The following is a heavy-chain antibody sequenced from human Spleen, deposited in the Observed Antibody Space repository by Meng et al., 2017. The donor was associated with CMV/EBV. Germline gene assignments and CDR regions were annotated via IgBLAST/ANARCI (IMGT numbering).Heavy chain of an antibody. CDR3: ASPRRYCSGGSCYGY. CDR1: GFTFSSYW. V-gene: IGHV3-74*01. D-gene: IGHD2-15*01. CDR2: INSDGSST. J-gene: IGHJ4*02. Sequence: GGSLRLSCAASGFTFSSYWMHWVRQAPGKGLVWVSRINSDGSSTSYADSVKGRFTISRDNAKNTLYLQMNSLRAEDTAVYYCASPRRYCSGGSCYGYWGQGTLVTVSS.